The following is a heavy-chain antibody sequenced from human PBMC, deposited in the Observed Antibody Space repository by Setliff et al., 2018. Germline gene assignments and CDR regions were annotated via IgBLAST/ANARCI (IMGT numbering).Heavy chain of an antibody. D-gene: IGHD3-3*01. CDR1: GDSINSRTNY. V-gene: IGHV4-61*09. J-gene: IGHJ6*03. CDR2: IYASWST. Sequence: SETLSLTCTVSGDSINSRTNYWSWIRQPAGKGPEWIGHIYASWSTNYNPSLKSRVTISLDASKNRFSLKLSSVTAADTAVYYCARMSGFAYIDVWGNGTTVTVSS. CDR3: ARMSGFAYIDV.